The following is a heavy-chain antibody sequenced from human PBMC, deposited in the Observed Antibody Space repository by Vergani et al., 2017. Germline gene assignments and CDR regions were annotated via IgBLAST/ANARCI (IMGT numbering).Heavy chain of an antibody. CDR3: ARGKAKYYYDSSGYYGFDY. CDR1: GYSFTSYW. Sequence: EVQLVQSGAEVKKPGESLTISCKGSGYSFTSYWIGWVRQMPGKGLEWMGIIYPGDSDTRYSPSFQGQVTISADKSISTAYLQWSSLKASDTAMYYCARGKAKYYYDSSGYYGFDYWGQGTLVTVSS. CDR2: IYPGDSDT. D-gene: IGHD3-22*01. V-gene: IGHV5-51*01. J-gene: IGHJ4*02.